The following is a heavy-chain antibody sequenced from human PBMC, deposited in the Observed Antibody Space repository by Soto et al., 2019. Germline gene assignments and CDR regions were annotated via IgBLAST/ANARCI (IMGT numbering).Heavy chain of an antibody. CDR2: IYPGDSDT. CDR1: GYNFTSYW. CDR3: ASLRYDYGSGSCSSYSFYSGLDV. V-gene: IGHV5-51*01. D-gene: IGHD3-10*01. J-gene: IGHJ6*01. Sequence: PGESLKISCSGSGYNFTSYWIGWVRQMPGKGLEWMGIIYPGDSDTTYSPSFQGQVTISADKSISTAYLQWSSLKASDTAMYYCASLRYDYGSGSCSSYSFYSGLDVWGQGTTVSVTA.